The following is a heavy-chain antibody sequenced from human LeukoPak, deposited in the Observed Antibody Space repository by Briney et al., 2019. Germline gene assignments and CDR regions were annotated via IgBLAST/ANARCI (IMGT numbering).Heavy chain of an antibody. D-gene: IGHD3-16*01. CDR1: GDSVSSNSAA. Sequence: SQTLSLTCAISGDSVSSNSAAWNWIRQSPSRGLEWLGRTYYRSKWYNDYAVSVKSRITINPDTSKNQFSLQLNSVTPEDTAVYYCAREVWEPDDYYYYMDVWGKGTTVTVSS. V-gene: IGHV6-1*01. CDR3: AREVWEPDDYYYYMDV. CDR2: TYYRSKWYN. J-gene: IGHJ6*03.